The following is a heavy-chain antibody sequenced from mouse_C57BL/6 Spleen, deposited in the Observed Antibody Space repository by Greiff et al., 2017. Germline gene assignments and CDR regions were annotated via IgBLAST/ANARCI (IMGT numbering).Heavy chain of an antibody. CDR2: ISYDGSN. CDR3: ARERARQLRDYYFDY. Sequence: EVHLVESGPGLVKPSQSLSLTCSVTGYSITSGYYWNWIRQFPGNKLEWMGYISYDGSNNYNPSLKNRISITRDTSKNQFFLKLNSVTTEDTATYYCARERARQLRDYYFDYWGQGTTLTVSS. D-gene: IGHD3-2*02. V-gene: IGHV3-6*01. CDR1: GYSITSGYY. J-gene: IGHJ2*01.